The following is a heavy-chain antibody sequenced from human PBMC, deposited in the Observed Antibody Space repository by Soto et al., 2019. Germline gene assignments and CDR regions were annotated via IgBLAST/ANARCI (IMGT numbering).Heavy chain of an antibody. Sequence: QVQLVESGGGVVQPGRSLRLSCAASGFSFSTYSMHWVRQAPGKGLEWVAVIFYDESNKYYGDSVKGRITISRDNSKNTLYLQMNSLRAEDTAVYYCARDLGAYRSGDCHTLQHWGQGTLVTVSS. CDR1: GFSFSTYS. CDR2: IFYDESNK. V-gene: IGHV3-30*04. J-gene: IGHJ1*01. CDR3: ARDLGAYRSGDCHTLQH. D-gene: IGHD2-21*02.